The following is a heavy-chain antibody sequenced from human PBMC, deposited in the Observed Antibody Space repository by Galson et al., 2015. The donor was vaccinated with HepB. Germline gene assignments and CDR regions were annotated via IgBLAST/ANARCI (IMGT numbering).Heavy chain of an antibody. J-gene: IGHJ6*02. V-gene: IGHV1-69*13. CDR3: ARGGCSSTSCYNLRGDIYYYGMDV. CDR2: IIPIFGTA. CDR1: GGTFSSYA. D-gene: IGHD2-2*02. Sequence: SVKVSCKASGGTFSSYAISWVRQAPGQGLEWMGGIIPIFGTANYAQKFQGRVTITADESTSTAYMELSSLRSEDTAVYYCARGGCSSTSCYNLRGDIYYYGMDVWGQGTTVTVSS.